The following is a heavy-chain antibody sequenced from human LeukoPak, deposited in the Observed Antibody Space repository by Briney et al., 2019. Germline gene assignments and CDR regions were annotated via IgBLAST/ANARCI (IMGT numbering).Heavy chain of an antibody. D-gene: IGHD3-9*01. CDR3: AKAANYDILTGYYLDY. Sequence: PGGSLRLSCAASGFTFTTYAMSWVRQAPGKGLEWVSVISGSGGSTYYADSVKGRFTISRDNSKNTLYLQMNNLRAEDTAIYYCAKAANYDILTGYYLDYWGQGTLVTVSS. CDR2: ISGSGGST. V-gene: IGHV3-23*01. J-gene: IGHJ4*02. CDR1: GFTFTTYA.